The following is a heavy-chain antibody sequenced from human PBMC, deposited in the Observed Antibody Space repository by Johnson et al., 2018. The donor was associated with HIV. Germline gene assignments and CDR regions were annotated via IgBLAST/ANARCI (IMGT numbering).Heavy chain of an antibody. Sequence: VQLVESGGGLVKPGGSLRLSCAASGFTFSSYWMSWVRQAPGKGLEWVANIKQDGSEKYYVDSVKGRCTISRDNAKNSLYLQVNSLRAEDMTVYYCVKDQYCGGDCYPDACDIWGQGTMVTVSS. CDR3: VKDQYCGGDCYPDACDI. V-gene: IGHV3-7*05. CDR1: GFTFSSYW. D-gene: IGHD2-21*02. J-gene: IGHJ3*02. CDR2: IKQDGSEK.